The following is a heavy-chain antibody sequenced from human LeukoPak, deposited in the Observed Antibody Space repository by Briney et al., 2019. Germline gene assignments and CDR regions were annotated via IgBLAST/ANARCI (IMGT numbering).Heavy chain of an antibody. CDR3: ARHSDTYYYDSSGNKDY. CDR2: IYSGGST. D-gene: IGHD3-22*01. Sequence: PGGSLRLSCAASGFTVSSNYMSWVRQAPGKGLEWVSVIYSGGSTYYADSVKGRFTISRDNSKNTLYLQMNSLRAEDTAVYYCARHSDTYYYDSSGNKDYWGQGTLVTVSS. CDR1: GFTVSSNY. J-gene: IGHJ4*02. V-gene: IGHV3-53*01.